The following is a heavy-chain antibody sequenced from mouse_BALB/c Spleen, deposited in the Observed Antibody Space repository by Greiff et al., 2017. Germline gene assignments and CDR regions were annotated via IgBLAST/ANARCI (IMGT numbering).Heavy chain of an antibody. CDR1: GFSLTSYG. J-gene: IGHJ3*01. D-gene: IGHD1-1*01. CDR2: IWSGGST. Sequence: VKLMESGPGLVQPSQSLSITCTVSGFSLTSYGVHWVRQSPGKGLEWLGVIWSGGSTDYNAAFISRLSISKDNSKSQVFFKMNSLQANDTAIYYCARKGYGSKGFAYWGQGTLVTVSA. V-gene: IGHV2-2*02. CDR3: ARKGYGSKGFAY.